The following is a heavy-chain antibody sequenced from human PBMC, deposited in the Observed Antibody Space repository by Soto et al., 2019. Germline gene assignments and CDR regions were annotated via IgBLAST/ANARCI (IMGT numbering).Heavy chain of an antibody. V-gene: IGHV4-59*11. D-gene: IGHD3-22*01. J-gene: IGHJ4*02. CDR3: ARSPNYYDSSGYLD. Sequence: SETLSLTCTVSGGSISSHYWSWIRQPPGKGLEWIGYIYYSGSTNYNPSLKSRVTISVDTSKNQFSLKLSSVTAADTAVYYCARSPNYYDSSGYLDWGQGTLVTVSS. CDR1: GGSISSHY. CDR2: IYYSGST.